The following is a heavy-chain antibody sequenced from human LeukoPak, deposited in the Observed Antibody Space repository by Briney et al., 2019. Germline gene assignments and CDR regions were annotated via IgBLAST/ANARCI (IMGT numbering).Heavy chain of an antibody. CDR3: ARERDYALDY. D-gene: IGHD4-17*01. Sequence: SETLFLACTVSGGSISNYYWSWIRQPPGNTLEWIGYIYYSGSTNYNPSLKSRATISVDTSRNQFSLNLNSVTTADTAVYYCARERDYALDYWGQGTLVTVSS. CDR2: IYYSGST. CDR1: GGSISNYY. J-gene: IGHJ4*02. V-gene: IGHV4-59*01.